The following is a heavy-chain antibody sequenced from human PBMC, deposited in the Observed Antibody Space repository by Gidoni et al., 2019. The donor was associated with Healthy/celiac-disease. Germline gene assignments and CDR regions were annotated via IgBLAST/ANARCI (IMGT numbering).Heavy chain of an antibody. Sequence: QVQLVESGGGVVQPGRSLRLSCAASGFTFSSYGMHWVRQAPGKGLEGVAVIWYDGSNKYYADSVKGRFTISRDNSKNTLYLQMNSLRAEDTAVYYCARGRAYGGSFDYWGQGTLVTVSS. D-gene: IGHD4-17*01. CDR2: IWYDGSNK. CDR3: ARGRAYGGSFDY. J-gene: IGHJ4*02. CDR1: GFTFSSYG. V-gene: IGHV3-33*01.